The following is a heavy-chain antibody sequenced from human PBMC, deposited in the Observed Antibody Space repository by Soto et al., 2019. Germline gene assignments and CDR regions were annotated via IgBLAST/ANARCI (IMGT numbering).Heavy chain of an antibody. Sequence: SETLSLTCTVSGGSISSYYWSWIRQPPGKGLEWIGYIYYSGNSNYNPSLKSRVTISVDTSKNQFSLKLSSVTAADTAVYYCARHLPEPGDGDYYFGYWGQGTLVTVSS. V-gene: IGHV4-59*08. CDR1: GGSISSYY. CDR2: IYYSGNS. J-gene: IGHJ4*02. D-gene: IGHD3-10*01. CDR3: ARHLPEPGDGDYYFGY.